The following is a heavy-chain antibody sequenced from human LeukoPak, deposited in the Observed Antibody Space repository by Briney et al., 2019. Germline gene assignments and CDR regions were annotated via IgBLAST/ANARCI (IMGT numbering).Heavy chain of an antibody. CDR3: ARNTYGYKFSMDV. CDR1: GYTFTGYY. V-gene: IGHV1-2*02. D-gene: IGHD5-24*01. J-gene: IGHJ6*03. Sequence: GASVKVSCKASGYTFTGYYMHWVRQAPGQGLEWMGWINPNSGGTNYAQKFQGRVTMTRDTSISTAYMELRSLRFDDTAVYYCARNTYGYKFSMDVWGKGTTVTVSS. CDR2: INPNSGGT.